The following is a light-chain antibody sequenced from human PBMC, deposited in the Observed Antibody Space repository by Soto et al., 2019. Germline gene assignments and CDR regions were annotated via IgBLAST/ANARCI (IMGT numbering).Light chain of an antibody. V-gene: IGLV1-44*01. J-gene: IGLJ1*01. CDR2: TNN. CDR3: AAWDDSLNGYV. CDR1: RSNIGSNP. Sequence: QSVLTQPPSASGTPGQRVTISCSGSRSNIGSNPVNWYQQLPGTAPKLFIYTNNERPSGVPDRFSGSKSGTSASLAISGLQSEDEADYYCAAWDDSLNGYVFGTGTKLTVL.